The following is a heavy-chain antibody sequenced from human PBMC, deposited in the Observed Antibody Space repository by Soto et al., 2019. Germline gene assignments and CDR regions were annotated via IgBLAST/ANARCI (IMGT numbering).Heavy chain of an antibody. Sequence: QVQLQESGPGLVEPSGTLSLTCAVSGGSVSDTNWWSWVRQPPGKGLEWIGEIYHSGSTYYTPSLKSRVTISVDKSKNQFSLRLNSVTAADTAVYFCARDRAVSARGSFDYWGQGTLVTVSS. V-gene: IGHV4-4*02. CDR2: IYHSGST. D-gene: IGHD6-19*01. CDR1: GGSVSDTNW. CDR3: ARDRAVSARGSFDY. J-gene: IGHJ4*02.